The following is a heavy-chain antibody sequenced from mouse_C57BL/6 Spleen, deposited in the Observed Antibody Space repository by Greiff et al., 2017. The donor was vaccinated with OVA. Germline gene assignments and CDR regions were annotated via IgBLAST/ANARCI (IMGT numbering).Heavy chain of an antibody. D-gene: IGHD3-2*02. Sequence: EVKVVESGGGLVKPGGSLKLSCAASGFTFSSYAMSWVRQTPEKRLEWVATISDGGSYTYYPDNVKGRFTISRDNAKNNLYLQMSHLKSEDTAMYYCARDEALGYEGWFAYWGQGTLVTVSA. CDR3: ARDEALGYEGWFAY. CDR1: GFTFSSYA. CDR2: ISDGGSYT. V-gene: IGHV5-4*01. J-gene: IGHJ3*01.